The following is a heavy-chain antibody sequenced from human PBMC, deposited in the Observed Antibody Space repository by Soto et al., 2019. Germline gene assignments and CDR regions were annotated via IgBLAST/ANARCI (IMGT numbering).Heavy chain of an antibody. V-gene: IGHV3-7*05. CDR2: IKQDGSEK. Sequence: EVQLVESGGGLVQPGGSLRLSCAASGFTFSSYWMSWVRQAPGKGLEWVANIKQDGSEKYYVDSVKGRFTISRDNAKNSLYLEMKSLKAEDTAVDLWAGAEYGGFTTKFLQHWGQGTLVTVSS. J-gene: IGHJ1*01. CDR3: AGAEYGGFTTKFLQH. D-gene: IGHD1-1*01. CDR1: GFTFSSYW.